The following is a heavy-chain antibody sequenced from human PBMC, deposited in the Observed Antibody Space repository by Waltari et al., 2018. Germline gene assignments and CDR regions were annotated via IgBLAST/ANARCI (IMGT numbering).Heavy chain of an antibody. J-gene: IGHJ4*02. CDR3: AGRQETGYSSSCHGY. V-gene: IGHV4-34*01. Sequence: QVQLQQWGAGLLKPSETLSLTCAVYGGSFSGYYWSWIRQPPGKGLEWIGEINHSGSTNYNPSLKSRVTISVDTSKNQFSLKLSSVTAADTAVYYCAGRQETGYSSSCHGYWGQGTLVTVSS. D-gene: IGHD6-13*01. CDR2: INHSGST. CDR1: GGSFSGYY.